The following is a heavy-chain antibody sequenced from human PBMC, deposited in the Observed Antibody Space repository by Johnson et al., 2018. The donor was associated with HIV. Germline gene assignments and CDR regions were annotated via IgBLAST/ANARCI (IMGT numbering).Heavy chain of an antibody. CDR1: GFAFSNYA. Sequence: QMQLVESGGGVVQPGGSLRLSCAASGFAFSNYAMHWVRQAPGKGLEWMAIISYDGSNEYYADSVKGRFTISRDNSKNTLYLHMSSLRAEDTALYYCAKGIAKYDSRGYDAFDIWVQGTMVTVSS. J-gene: IGHJ3*02. V-gene: IGHV3-30-3*01. D-gene: IGHD3-22*01. CDR2: ISYDGSNE. CDR3: AKGIAKYDSRGYDAFDI.